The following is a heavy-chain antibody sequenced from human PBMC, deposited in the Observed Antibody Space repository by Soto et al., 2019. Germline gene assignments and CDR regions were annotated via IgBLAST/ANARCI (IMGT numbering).Heavy chain of an antibody. CDR1: GFTFSSYD. CDR2: IGTAGDP. D-gene: IGHD2-21*02. CDR3: AKGRVRGDDI. V-gene: IGHV3-13*05. Sequence: EVQLVESGGGLVQPGGSLRLSCAASGFTFSSYDMHWVRQATGKGLEWVSAIGTAGDPYYPGSVKGRFTISRDNSKNTLYLQMNSLRAEDTAVYYCAKGRVRGDDIWGQGTMVTVSS. J-gene: IGHJ3*02.